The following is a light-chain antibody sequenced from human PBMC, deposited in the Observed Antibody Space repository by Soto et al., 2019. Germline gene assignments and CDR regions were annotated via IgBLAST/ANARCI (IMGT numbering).Light chain of an antibody. CDR2: KAS. J-gene: IGKJ1*01. CDR3: QQYNVYSWT. Sequence: DIQMTQSPSTLSASVGDRVTITCRASQSISVWLAWYQQKAGKAPNLLIYKASRLESGVPSRFSGSGSETEFTLTISSLQPDDFATYYCQQYNVYSWTFGQGTKVDIK. CDR1: QSISVW. V-gene: IGKV1-5*03.